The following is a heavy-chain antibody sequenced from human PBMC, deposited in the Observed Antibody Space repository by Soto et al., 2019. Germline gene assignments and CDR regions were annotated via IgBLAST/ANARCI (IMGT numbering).Heavy chain of an antibody. J-gene: IGHJ6*02. CDR1: GGSVSSGSYY. CDR2: IYYSGST. Sequence: SETLSLTCTVSGGSVSSGSYYWSWIRQPPGKGLEWIGYIYYSGSTNYNPSLKSRVTISVDTSKNQFSLKLSSVTAADTAVYYCARRHWSRRLRNYYGMDVWGQGTTVTVSS. V-gene: IGHV4-61*01. D-gene: IGHD3-3*02. CDR3: ARRHWSRRLRNYYGMDV.